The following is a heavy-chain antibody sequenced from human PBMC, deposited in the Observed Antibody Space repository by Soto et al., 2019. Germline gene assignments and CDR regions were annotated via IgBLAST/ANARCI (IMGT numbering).Heavy chain of an antibody. V-gene: IGHV4-59*08. CDR2: IFHTGNT. J-gene: IGHJ4*02. CDR3: ARGSGWLDY. CDR1: GGSITSNF. D-gene: IGHD6-19*01. Sequence: SETLSLTCTVSGGSITSNFWSWIRQPPGKGLEWIGYIFHTGNTDYNPSLKSRVTISVDTSKNRLSLKLDSVTAADTAVYYCARGSGWLDYWGQGTLVTVSS.